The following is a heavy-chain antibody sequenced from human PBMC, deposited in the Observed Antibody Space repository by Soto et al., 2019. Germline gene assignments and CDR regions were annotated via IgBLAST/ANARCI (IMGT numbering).Heavy chain of an antibody. D-gene: IGHD2-2*01. V-gene: IGHV4-34*01. CDR3: ARLANVYCSSTSCPGGIQLWTNYYYYGMDV. J-gene: IGHJ6*02. CDR1: GGSFSGYY. Sequence: SETLSLTCAVYGGSFSGYYWSWIRQPPGKGLEWIGEINHSGSTNYNPSLKSRVTISVDTSKNQFSLKLSSVTAADTAVYYCARLANVYCSSTSCPGGIQLWTNYYYYGMDVWGQGTTVTVSS. CDR2: INHSGST.